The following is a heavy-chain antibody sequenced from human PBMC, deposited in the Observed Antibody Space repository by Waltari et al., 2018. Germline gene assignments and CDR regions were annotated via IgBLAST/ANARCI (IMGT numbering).Heavy chain of an antibody. V-gene: IGHV4-34*01. CDR3: ARGRPYGSFGSHAFDI. J-gene: IGHJ3*02. CDR1: GGSFSGYY. D-gene: IGHD4-17*01. CDR2: INHSGST. Sequence: QVQLQQWGAGLLKPSETLSLTCAVYGGSFSGYYWSWLRQPPGKGLEWIGEINHSGSTNYNPSLKSRVTISVDTSKNQFSLKLSSVTTADTAVYYCARGRPYGSFGSHAFDIWGQGTMVTVSS.